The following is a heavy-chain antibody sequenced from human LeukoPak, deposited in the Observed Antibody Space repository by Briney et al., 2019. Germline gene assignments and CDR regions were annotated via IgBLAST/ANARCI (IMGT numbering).Heavy chain of an antibody. D-gene: IGHD4-11*01. V-gene: IGHV3-23*01. J-gene: IGHJ6*02. Sequence: GGSLRPSCAASGFTFSSYAMSWVRQAPGKGLEWVSAISGSGGSTYYADSVKGRFTISRDNSKNTLYLQMNSLRAEDTAVYYCAKDFPMTTYYYYYGMDVWGQGTTVTVSS. CDR3: AKDFPMTTYYYYYGMDV. CDR2: ISGSGGST. CDR1: GFTFSSYA.